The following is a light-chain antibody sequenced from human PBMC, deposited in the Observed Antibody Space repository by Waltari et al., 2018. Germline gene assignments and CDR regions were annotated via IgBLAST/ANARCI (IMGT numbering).Light chain of an antibody. CDR1: QSISSY. CDR2: DAS. J-gene: IGKJ2*01. CDR3: QQRSTWPPYT. V-gene: IGKV3-11*01. Sequence: DIVLTQSPATLSLSPGERATLSCRASQSISSYLAWYQQKRGQAPRLLIYDASNRATGIPARFSGSGSGTDFTLTISNVEPEDFAIYYCQQRSTWPPYTFGQGTKLEIK.